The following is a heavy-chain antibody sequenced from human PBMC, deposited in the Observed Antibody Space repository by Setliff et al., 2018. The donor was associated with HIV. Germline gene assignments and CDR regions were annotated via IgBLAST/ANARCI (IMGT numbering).Heavy chain of an antibody. CDR1: GYNFTDYA. J-gene: IGHJ4*02. Sequence: ASVKVSCKASGYNFTDYAINWVRQALGQGLEWMGIINPSGGSTSYAQKFQGRVTMTTDTSTSTAYMELRSLRSEDTAVYYCARAWSVAGTTDYWGQGTLVTVSS. D-gene: IGHD1-7*01. CDR3: ARAWSVAGTTDY. CDR2: INPSGGST. V-gene: IGHV1-46*01.